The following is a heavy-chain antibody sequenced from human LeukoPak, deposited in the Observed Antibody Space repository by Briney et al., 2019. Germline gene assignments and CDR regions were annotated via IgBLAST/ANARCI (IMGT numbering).Heavy chain of an antibody. D-gene: IGHD1-26*01. CDR2: INYSGST. V-gene: IGHV4-59*08. J-gene: IGHJ3*02. Sequence: SETLSLTCTVSGGSLTRYHWGWIRQPPGKGLEWIGYINYSGSTNYSPSLESRVTISLDTSKNQFSLQLSSVTAADTAVYYCARRGVGATTWDAFDIWGQGTLVTVPS. CDR3: ARRGVGATTWDAFDI. CDR1: GGSLTRYH.